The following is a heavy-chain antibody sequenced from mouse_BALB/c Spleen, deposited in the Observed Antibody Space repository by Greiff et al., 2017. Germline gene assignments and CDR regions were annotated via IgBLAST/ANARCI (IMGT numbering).Heavy chain of an antibody. CDR2: ISYSGST. CDR1: GYSITSDYA. J-gene: IGHJ4*01. Sequence: EVKLQESGPGLVKPSQSLSLTCTVTGYSITSDYAWNWIRQFPGNKLEWMGYISYSGSTSYNPSLKSRISITRDTSKNQFFLQLNSVTTEDTATYYCAKIRHAMDYWGQGTSVTVSS. D-gene: IGHD2-12*01. CDR3: AKIRHAMDY. V-gene: IGHV3-2*02.